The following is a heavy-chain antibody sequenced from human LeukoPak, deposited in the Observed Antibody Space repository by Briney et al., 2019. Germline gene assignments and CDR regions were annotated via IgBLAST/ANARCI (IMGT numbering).Heavy chain of an antibody. D-gene: IGHD3-16*02. CDR2: IIPILGIA. CDR1: GGTFSSYA. Sequence: ASVTVSCTASGGTFSSYAISWVRQAPGQGLEWMGRIIPILGIANYAQKFQGRVTITADKSTSTAYMELSSLRSEDTAVYYCARDGHDYVWGSYHSPDYWGQGTLVTASS. J-gene: IGHJ4*02. CDR3: ARDGHDYVWGSYHSPDY. V-gene: IGHV1-69*04.